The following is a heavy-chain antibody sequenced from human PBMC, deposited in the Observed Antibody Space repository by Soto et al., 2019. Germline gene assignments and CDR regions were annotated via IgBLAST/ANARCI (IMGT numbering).Heavy chain of an antibody. CDR2: IYWDDDK. CDR1: GFSLTSRPVG. V-gene: IGHV2-5*02. CDR3: AHRRNYDGSWNAGVFDY. D-gene: IGHD3-16*01. Sequence: QITLKESGPTLVKPTQTLTLTCTFSGFSLTSRPVGVGWVRQPPGKALEWLAFIYWDDDKRYSPSLRSTLTLTTDAYKHQVVLTLTNMDPVDTATYYCAHRRNYDGSWNAGVFDYWRQGILVTVSS. J-gene: IGHJ4*02.